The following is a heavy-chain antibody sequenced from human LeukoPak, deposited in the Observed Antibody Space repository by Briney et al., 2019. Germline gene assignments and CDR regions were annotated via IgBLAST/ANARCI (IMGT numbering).Heavy chain of an antibody. V-gene: IGHV3-23*01. CDR3: AKKAPGTFLFNY. CDR2: SGTAGDT. Sequence: GGSYTLSRAASGCAFSRSGMKWAGHAAAKGIEWVSASGTAGDTYYPDSVKGRFTISRDDSKNTLYLQMSSLSAEDTAVYDCAKKAPGTFLFNYGGQGTLVTVS. CDR1: GCAFSRSG. J-gene: IGHJ4*02. D-gene: IGHD1-1*01.